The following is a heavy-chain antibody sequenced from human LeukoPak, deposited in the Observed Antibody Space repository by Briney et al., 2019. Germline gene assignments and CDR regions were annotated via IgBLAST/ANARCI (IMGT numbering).Heavy chain of an antibody. J-gene: IGHJ5*02. D-gene: IGHD4-17*01. Sequence: ASVKVSCKASGGTFSSYAISWVRQAPGQGLEWMGRIIPIFGTANYAQKFQGRVTITTDESTSTAHMELSSLRSEDTAVYYCARGLTSAFFDPWGQGTLVTVSS. V-gene: IGHV1-69*05. CDR3: ARGLTSAFFDP. CDR1: GGTFSSYA. CDR2: IIPIFGTA.